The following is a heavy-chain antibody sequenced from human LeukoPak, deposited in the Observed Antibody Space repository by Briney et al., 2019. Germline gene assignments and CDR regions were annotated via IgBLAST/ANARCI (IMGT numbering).Heavy chain of an antibody. CDR3: ARHPSRELLSIFKGWFDP. V-gene: IGHV4-38-2*01. CDR1: GYSISSGYY. Sequence: SETLSLTCAVSGYSISSGYYWGWIRQPPGKGLEWIGSIYHSGSTYYNPSLKSRVTISVDTSKNQFSLKLSSVTAADTAVYYCARHPSRELLSIFKGWFDPWGQGTLVTVSS. CDR2: IYHSGST. D-gene: IGHD1-26*01. J-gene: IGHJ5*02.